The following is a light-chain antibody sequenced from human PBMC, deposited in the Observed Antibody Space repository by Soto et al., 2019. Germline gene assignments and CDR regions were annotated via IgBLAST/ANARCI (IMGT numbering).Light chain of an antibody. J-gene: IGLJ1*01. CDR1: FSDVGPHDY. V-gene: IGLV2-14*03. Sequence: QSALTQPASVSGSPGQSITISCTGSFSDVGPHDYVSWYQQHPGRAPKLVIFDVTNRPSGVSSRFSGSKSGNTASLTISGLQAEDEADYYCCSYTTSSTYVFRTGTKVTV. CDR3: CSYTTSSTYV. CDR2: DVT.